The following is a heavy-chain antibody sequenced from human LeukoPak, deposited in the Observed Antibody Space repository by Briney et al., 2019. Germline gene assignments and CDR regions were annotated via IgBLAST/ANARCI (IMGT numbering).Heavy chain of an antibody. V-gene: IGHV3-23*01. D-gene: IGHD1-26*01. CDR1: GFTFSSYA. CDR3: ARGGVGSFDS. CDR2: ISGSGGST. J-gene: IGHJ4*02. Sequence: GGSLRLSCAASGFTFSSYAMSWVRQAPGKGLEWVSAISGSGGSTYYADSVKGRFIISRDNARNTVYLQMNSLRPEDTAVYYCARGGVGSFDSWGQGTLVTVSS.